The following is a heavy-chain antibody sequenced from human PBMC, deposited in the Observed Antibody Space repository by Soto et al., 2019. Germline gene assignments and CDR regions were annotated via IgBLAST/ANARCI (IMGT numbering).Heavy chain of an antibody. J-gene: IGHJ5*02. CDR2: IIPIFGTA. Sequence: QVHLVQSGAEVKKPGYSVKVSCKTSGGIFNSYGLSWVRQAPGQGPEWMGQIIPIFGTARYAQKFQGRVTITADDSTSTAYMELSGLRSDDTAMYYCAREKFSNYIDPWGQGTLVTVSS. V-gene: IGHV1-69*01. CDR3: AREKFSNYIDP. CDR1: GGIFNSYG. D-gene: IGHD3-10*01.